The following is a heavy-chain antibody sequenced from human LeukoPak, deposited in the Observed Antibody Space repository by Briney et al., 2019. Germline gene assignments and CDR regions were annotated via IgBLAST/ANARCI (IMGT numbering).Heavy chain of an antibody. CDR2: INSDGSST. Sequence: GGSLRLSCAASGFTFSSYWMHWVRQAPGKGLVWVSRINSDGSSTNYADSVKGRFTISRDNAKNTLYLQMNSLRAEDTAVYYCARAQHSGYGRYQYYFDYWGQGTLVTVSS. D-gene: IGHD5-12*01. J-gene: IGHJ4*02. V-gene: IGHV3-74*01. CDR1: GFTFSSYW. CDR3: ARAQHSGYGRYQYYFDY.